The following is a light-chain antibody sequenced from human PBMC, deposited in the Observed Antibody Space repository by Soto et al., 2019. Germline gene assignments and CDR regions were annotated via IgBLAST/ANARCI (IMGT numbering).Light chain of an antibody. V-gene: IGKV3-11*01. CDR2: DAS. CDR3: QQRSNWTIT. Sequence: MVLTQSPSTLSFSPGERATLSCRASQSVSSYLAWYQQKPGQAPRLLIYDASNRATGIPARFSGSGSGTDFTLTISSLQPEDFAVYYCQQRSNWTITFGQGTRLEIK. J-gene: IGKJ5*01. CDR1: QSVSSY.